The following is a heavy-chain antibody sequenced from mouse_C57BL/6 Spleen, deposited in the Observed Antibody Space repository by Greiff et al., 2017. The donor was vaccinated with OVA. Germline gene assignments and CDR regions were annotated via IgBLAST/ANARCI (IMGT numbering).Heavy chain of an antibody. J-gene: IGHJ3*01. Sequence: EVQLVESGGGLVKPGGPLKLSCAASGFTFSSYAMSWVRQTPEKRLEWVATISDGGSYTYYPDNVKGRFTISRDNAKNNLYLQMSHLKSEDTAMYYCARSVPFAYWGQGTLVTVSA. CDR1: GFTFSSYA. CDR3: ARSVPFAY. CDR2: ISDGGSYT. V-gene: IGHV5-4*01.